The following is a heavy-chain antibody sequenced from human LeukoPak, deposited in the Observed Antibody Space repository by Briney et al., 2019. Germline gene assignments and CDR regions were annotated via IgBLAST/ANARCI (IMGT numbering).Heavy chain of an antibody. CDR3: ARGSQWLVDPAYYFDY. D-gene: IGHD6-19*01. CDR2: IWYDGSNK. J-gene: IGHJ4*02. V-gene: IGHV3-30*19. CDR1: GFTFSSYG. Sequence: GGSLRLSCAASGFTFSSYGMHWVRQAPGKGLEWVAVIWYDGSNKYYADSVKGRFIISRDNSKNTLYLQMNSLRPEDTAVYYCARGSQWLVDPAYYFDYWGQGALVTVSS.